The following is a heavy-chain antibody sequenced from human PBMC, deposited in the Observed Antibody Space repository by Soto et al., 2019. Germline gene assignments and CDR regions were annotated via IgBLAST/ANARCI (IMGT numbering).Heavy chain of an antibody. J-gene: IGHJ4*02. V-gene: IGHV3-23*01. CDR3: AECPKVDATFPPWFDY. CDR2: ISGSGGST. D-gene: IGHD2-15*01. CDR1: GFTFSSYA. Sequence: EVQMLESGGGLVQPGGSLRLSCAASGFTFSSYAMSWVRQAPGKGLEWVSAISGSGGSTYYADSVKGRFTISRDNSHNTMYLQVNSLRAEDTAVYYCAECPKVDATFPPWFDYWGQGNLITVSS.